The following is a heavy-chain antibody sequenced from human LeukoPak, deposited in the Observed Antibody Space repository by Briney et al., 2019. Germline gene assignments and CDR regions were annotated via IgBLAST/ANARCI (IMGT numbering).Heavy chain of an antibody. J-gene: IGHJ5*02. CDR3: AKDQGNPYYYGSGSYS. D-gene: IGHD3-10*01. CDR1: GFTFSSYA. CDR2: ISGNGGST. V-gene: IGHV3-23*01. Sequence: PGGSLRLSCAASGFTFSSYAMSWVRQAPGKGLEWVSAISGNGGSTYYADSVKGRFTISRDNSKNTLYLQMNSLRAEDTAVYYCAKDQGNPYYYGSGSYSWGQGTLVTVSS.